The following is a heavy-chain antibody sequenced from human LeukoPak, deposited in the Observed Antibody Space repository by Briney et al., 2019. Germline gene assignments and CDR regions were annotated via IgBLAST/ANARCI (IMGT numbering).Heavy chain of an antibody. V-gene: IGHV3-7*01. Sequence: PGGSLRLSCAACGFTFSHYSIHWVRQAPGKGLEWVANIKQDGTEKYYVDSVKGRFTVSRDNAKNSLDLQMNSVRAEDTAVYYCVRAIDYGYPGGYWGQGTLVTVSS. CDR1: GFTFSHYS. D-gene: IGHD4-17*01. CDR3: VRAIDYGYPGGY. CDR2: IKQDGTEK. J-gene: IGHJ4*02.